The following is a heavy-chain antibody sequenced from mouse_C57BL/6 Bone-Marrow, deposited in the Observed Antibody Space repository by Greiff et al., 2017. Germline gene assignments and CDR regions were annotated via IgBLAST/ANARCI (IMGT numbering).Heavy chain of an antibody. J-gene: IGHJ3*01. CDR1: GYTFTSYW. V-gene: IGHV1-64*01. D-gene: IGHD1-1*01. CDR2: IHPNSGST. Sequence: VQLQQPGAELVKPGASVKLSCKASGYTFTSYWMHWVKQRPGQGLEWIGMIHPNSGSTNYNEKFKSKATLTVDKSSSTAYMQLSSLTSEDSAVYYCARQAYYYGSSPNFAYWGQGTLVTASA. CDR3: ARQAYYYGSSPNFAY.